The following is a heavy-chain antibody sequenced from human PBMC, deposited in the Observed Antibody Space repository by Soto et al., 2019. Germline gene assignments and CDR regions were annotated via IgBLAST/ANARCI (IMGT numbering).Heavy chain of an antibody. V-gene: IGHV3-23*01. CDR2: ISGSGGST. CDR1: GFTFSSYA. CDR3: AKSGTYYGGNSDYFDY. J-gene: IGHJ4*02. Sequence: GGSLRLSCAASGFTFSSYAMSWVRQAPGKGLEWVSAISGSGGSTYYADSVKGRFTISRDNSKNTLYLQMNSLGAEDTAVYYCAKSGTYYGGNSDYFDYWGQGTLVTVSS. D-gene: IGHD4-17*01.